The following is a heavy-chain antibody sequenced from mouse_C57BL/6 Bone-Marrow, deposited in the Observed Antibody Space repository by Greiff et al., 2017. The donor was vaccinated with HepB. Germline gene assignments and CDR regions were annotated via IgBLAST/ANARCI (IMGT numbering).Heavy chain of an antibody. D-gene: IGHD4-1*02. CDR1: GFTFSSYT. J-gene: IGHJ3*01. CDR3: ARLNWEGAY. CDR2: ISGGGGNT. V-gene: IGHV5-9*01. Sequence: EVMLVESGGGLVKPGGSLKLSCAASGFTFSSYTMSWVRQTPEKRLEWVATISGGGGNTYYPDSVKGRFTISRDNAKNTLYLQMSSLRSEDTALYYCARLNWEGAYWGQGTLVTVSA.